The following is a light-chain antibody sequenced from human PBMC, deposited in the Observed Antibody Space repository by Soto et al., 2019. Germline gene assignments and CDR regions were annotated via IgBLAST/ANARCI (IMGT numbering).Light chain of an antibody. CDR2: GAS. Sequence: EIVMTQSPVTLSVSPGERATLSCRASQGVRSYLAWYQQKVGQTPRLLIYGASTRATGIPARFSGTGSGTEFPLTISSLQSEDIAVYYCQQYDDWPLTFGGGTKVEIK. J-gene: IGKJ4*01. CDR3: QQYDDWPLT. V-gene: IGKV3-15*01. CDR1: QGVRSY.